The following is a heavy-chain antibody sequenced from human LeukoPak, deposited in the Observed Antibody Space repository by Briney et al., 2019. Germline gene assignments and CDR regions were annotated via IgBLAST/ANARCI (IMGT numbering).Heavy chain of an antibody. J-gene: IGHJ3*02. Sequence: GESLKISFKASGYTFTSYWIGWVRQMPGKGLEWMGIIYPGDSDTRYSPSFQGQVTISADKSISTAYLQWSSLKASDTAMYYCARHSYYYDSSGYSSDAFDIWGQGTMVTVSS. CDR2: IYPGDSDT. D-gene: IGHD3-22*01. CDR1: GYTFTSYW. CDR3: ARHSYYYDSSGYSSDAFDI. V-gene: IGHV5-51*01.